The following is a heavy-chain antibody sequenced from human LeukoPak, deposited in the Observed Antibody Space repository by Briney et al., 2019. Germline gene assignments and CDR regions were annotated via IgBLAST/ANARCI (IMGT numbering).Heavy chain of an antibody. V-gene: IGHV1-18*01. CDR2: ISAYNGNT. Sequence: ASVKVSCKASGYTFTSYGISWVRQAPGQGLEWMGWISAYNGNTNYAQKLQGRVTMTTDTSTSTAYMELRSLRSDDTAVYYCARYYYGSGSYYNRLDYWGQGTLVTVSS. CDR1: GYTFTSYG. J-gene: IGHJ4*02. CDR3: ARYYYGSGSYYNRLDY. D-gene: IGHD3-10*01.